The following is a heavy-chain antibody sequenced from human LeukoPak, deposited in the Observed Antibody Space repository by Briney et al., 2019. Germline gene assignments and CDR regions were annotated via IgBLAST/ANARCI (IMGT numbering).Heavy chain of an antibody. V-gene: IGHV1-18*04. CDR3: ARGSLVAATLFFDY. CDR1: GYTFTGNY. CDR2: ISAYNGNT. D-gene: IGHD2-15*01. Sequence: GASVKVSCKASGYTFTGNYMHWVRQAPGQGLEWMGWISAYNGNTNYAQRLQGRVTMTTDTSTSTAYMELRSLRSDDTAVYYCARGSLVAATLFFDYWGQGTLVTVSS. J-gene: IGHJ4*02.